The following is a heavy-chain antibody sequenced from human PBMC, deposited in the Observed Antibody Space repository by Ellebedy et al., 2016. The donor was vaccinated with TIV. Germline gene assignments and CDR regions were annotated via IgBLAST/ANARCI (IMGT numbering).Heavy chain of an antibody. V-gene: IGHV4-59*01. CDR3: ARSSISVLGVTDAFDI. CDR1: GGSISRYS. D-gene: IGHD2/OR15-2a*01. J-gene: IGHJ3*02. Sequence: MPSETLSLTCTVSGGSISRYSWSWIRQPPGNALEWLCYVFSTGSTIYNPSLRSRVTISLDKSQKQVSLNLTSVTAADTAVYFCARSSISVLGVTDAFDIWGQGTLVTVSS. CDR2: VFSTGST.